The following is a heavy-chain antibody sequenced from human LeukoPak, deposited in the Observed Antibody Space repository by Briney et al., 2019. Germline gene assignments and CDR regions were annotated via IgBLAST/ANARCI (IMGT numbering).Heavy chain of an antibody. CDR3: ARQTGSGLFILP. J-gene: IGHJ4*02. V-gene: IGHV4-39*01. Sequence: SETLSLTCTVSGVSISSSNSYWGWIRQPPGKGLEWIGSIYYSGNTYYNASLKGQVSISIDTSKNQFSLRLTSVTAADTAVYYCARQTGSGLFILPGGQGTLVTVSS. CDR1: GVSISSSNSY. CDR2: IYYSGNT. D-gene: IGHD3/OR15-3a*01.